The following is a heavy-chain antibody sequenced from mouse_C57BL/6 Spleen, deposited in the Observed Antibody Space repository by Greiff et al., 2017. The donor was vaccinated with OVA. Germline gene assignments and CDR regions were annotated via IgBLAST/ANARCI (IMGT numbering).Heavy chain of an antibody. V-gene: IGHV1-81*01. D-gene: IGHD2-3*01. CDR1: GYTFTSYG. Sequence: VQLQQSGAELARPGASVKLSCKASGYTFTSYGIRWVKQRTGQGLEWIGEIYPRSGNTYYNEKFKGKATLTADKSSSTAYMQLSSLTSEDSAVYYCARSHYDGCPSWFADWGQGTLVTVSA. CDR3: ARSHYDGCPSWFAD. J-gene: IGHJ3*01. CDR2: IYPRSGNT.